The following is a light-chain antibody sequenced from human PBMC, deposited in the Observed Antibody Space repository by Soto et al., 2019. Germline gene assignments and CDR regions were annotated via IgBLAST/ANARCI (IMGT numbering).Light chain of an antibody. V-gene: IGKV3-20*01. CDR3: QQYGSSPPIT. CDR2: GAS. J-gene: IGKJ5*01. CDR1: QSVSSSY. Sequence: ESVLTQSLATPSSNTGERATLSCRASQSVSSSYLAWYQQKPGQAPRLLIYGASSRATGIPDRFSGSGSGTDFTLTISRLEPEDFAVYYCQQYGSSPPITFGQGTRLEIK.